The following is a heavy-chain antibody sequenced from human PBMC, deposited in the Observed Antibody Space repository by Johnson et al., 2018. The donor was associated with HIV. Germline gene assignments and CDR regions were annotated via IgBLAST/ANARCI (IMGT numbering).Heavy chain of an antibody. J-gene: IGHJ3*02. Sequence: QMLLVESGGGVVQPGRSLRLSCAASGFTFSSYAMHWVRQAPGKGLEWVAVISYDGSNKYYADSVKGRFTISRDNSKNTLYLQMNSLRAEDTAVYYCARCYDSSAYYYVGAFDIWGQGTMVTVSS. D-gene: IGHD3-22*01. V-gene: IGHV3-30-3*01. CDR3: ARCYDSSAYYYVGAFDI. CDR1: GFTFSSYA. CDR2: ISYDGSNK.